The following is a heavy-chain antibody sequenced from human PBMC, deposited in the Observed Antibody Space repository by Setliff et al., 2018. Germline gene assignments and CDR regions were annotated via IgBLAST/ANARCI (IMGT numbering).Heavy chain of an antibody. J-gene: IGHJ3*02. Sequence: SETLSLTCTVSGYSISSGYIWGWIRQPPGKGLEWVGNIGHTGSINYNPSLKSRLTISRDTSKNQVSLKLNSVTATDTAVYYCARKGISALSGAFDMWGQGTTVTVSS. D-gene: IGHD1-26*01. CDR3: ARKGISALSGAFDM. CDR1: GYSISSGYI. CDR2: IGHTGSI. V-gene: IGHV4-38-2*02.